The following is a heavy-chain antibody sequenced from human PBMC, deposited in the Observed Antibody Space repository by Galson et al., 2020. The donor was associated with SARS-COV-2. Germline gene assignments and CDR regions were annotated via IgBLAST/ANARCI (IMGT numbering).Heavy chain of an antibody. CDR2: IYYSGST. Sequence: ETSETLSLTCTVSGGSISSSSYYWGWIRQPPGTGLEWIGSIYYSGSTYYNPSLKSRVTISVDTSKNQFSLKLSSVTAADTAVYYCATTLTFYDILTGYRLPWFDPWGQGTLVTVSS. D-gene: IGHD3-9*01. V-gene: IGHV4-39*01. CDR1: GGSISSSSYY. CDR3: ATTLTFYDILTGYRLPWFDP. J-gene: IGHJ5*02.